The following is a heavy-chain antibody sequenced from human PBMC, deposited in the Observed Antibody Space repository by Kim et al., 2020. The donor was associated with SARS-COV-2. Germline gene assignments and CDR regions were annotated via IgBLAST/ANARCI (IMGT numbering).Heavy chain of an antibody. CDR2: ISYDGSNK. V-gene: IGHV3-30*18. D-gene: IGHD6-13*01. CDR1: GFTFSSYG. Sequence: GGSLRLSCAASGFTFSSYGMHWVRQAPGKGLEWVAVISYDGSNKYYADSVKGRFTISRDNSKNTLYLQMNSLRAEDTAVYYCAKGSSWDTPVGVMDGWG. J-gene: IGHJ6*02. CDR3: AKGSSWDTPVGVMDG.